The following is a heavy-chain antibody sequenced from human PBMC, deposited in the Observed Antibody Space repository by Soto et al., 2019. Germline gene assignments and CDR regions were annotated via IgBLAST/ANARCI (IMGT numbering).Heavy chain of an antibody. J-gene: IGHJ6*02. CDR1: GFTFSSYG. CDR2: IWYDGSNK. CDR3: AREGVVVLGNYYGMDV. V-gene: IGHV3-33*01. Sequence: GGSLRLSCAASGFTFSSYGMHWVRQAPGKGLEWVAVIWYDGSNKYYADSVKGRFTISRDNSKNTLYLQMNSLRAEDTAVYYCAREGVVVLGNYYGMDVWGQGTTVTVSS. D-gene: IGHD2-15*01.